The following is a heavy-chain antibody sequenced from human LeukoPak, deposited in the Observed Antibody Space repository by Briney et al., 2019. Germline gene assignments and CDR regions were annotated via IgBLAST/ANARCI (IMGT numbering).Heavy chain of an antibody. Sequence: PGGSLRLSCAASGFTFSSYWMSWVRQVPGKGLEWVANIKQDGSEKYYVDSVKGRFTISRDNAKNSLYLQMNSLRAEDTAVYYCARDPYHDYSNPLDYWGQGTLVTVSS. J-gene: IGHJ4*02. V-gene: IGHV3-7*01. CDR3: ARDPYHDYSNPLDY. CDR2: IKQDGSEK. D-gene: IGHD4-11*01. CDR1: GFTFSSYW.